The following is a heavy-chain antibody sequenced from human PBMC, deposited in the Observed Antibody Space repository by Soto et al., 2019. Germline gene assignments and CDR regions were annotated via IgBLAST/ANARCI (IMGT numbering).Heavy chain of an antibody. D-gene: IGHD2-15*01. CDR2: ISYDGSNK. CDR3: AKVGRDIVVVVAAHSYYYYMDV. Sequence: GGSLRLSCAASGFTFSSYGMHWVRQAPGKGLEWVAVISYDGSNKYYADSVKGRFTISRDNSKNTLYLQMNSLRAEDTAVYYCAKVGRDIVVVVAAHSYYYYMDVWSKGTTVTVSS. CDR1: GFTFSSYG. V-gene: IGHV3-30*18. J-gene: IGHJ6*03.